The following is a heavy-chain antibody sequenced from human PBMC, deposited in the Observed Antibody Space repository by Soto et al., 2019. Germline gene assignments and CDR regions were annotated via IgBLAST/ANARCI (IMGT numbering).Heavy chain of an antibody. CDR3: GRDAGRRFDY. J-gene: IGHJ4*02. CDR2: MNRDGSEK. CDR1: GFTFSCYW. Sequence: EVQLVESGGGLVQPGGSLRLSCAASGFTFSCYWMTWARQAPGKGLEWVASMNRDGSEKRYVDSVEGRFTISRDNAKNSLFLQMNSLSHDDTAVYYCGRDAGRRFDYWGQGSLVTVSS. D-gene: IGHD6-13*01. V-gene: IGHV3-7*01.